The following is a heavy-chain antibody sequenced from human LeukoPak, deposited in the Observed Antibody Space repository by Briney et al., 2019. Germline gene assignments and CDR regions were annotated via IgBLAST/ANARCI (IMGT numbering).Heavy chain of an antibody. Sequence: NPGGSLRLSCAASGFTFSSYSMNWVRQAPGKGLEWVSSISSSSSYIYYADSVKGRFTISRDNAKNSLYLQMNSLRAEDTAVYYCARGAEVSDGGDYWGQGTLVTVSS. CDR2: ISSSSSYI. D-gene: IGHD2-21*02. V-gene: IGHV3-21*01. J-gene: IGHJ4*02. CDR1: GFTFSSYS. CDR3: ARGAEVSDGGDY.